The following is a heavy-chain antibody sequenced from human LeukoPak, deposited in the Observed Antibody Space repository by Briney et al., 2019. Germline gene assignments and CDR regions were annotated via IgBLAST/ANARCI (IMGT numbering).Heavy chain of an antibody. D-gene: IGHD3-22*01. V-gene: IGHV3-23*01. CDR2: ISGSGGST. CDR1: GFTFSSYA. CDR3: ATSYYYDSSALLPDAFDI. J-gene: IGHJ3*02. Sequence: GGSLRLSCAASGFTFSSYAMSWVRQAPGKGLEWVSAISGSGGSTYYADSVKGRFTISRDNAKNSLYLQMNSLRAEDTAVYYCATSYYYDSSALLPDAFDIWGQGTMVTVSS.